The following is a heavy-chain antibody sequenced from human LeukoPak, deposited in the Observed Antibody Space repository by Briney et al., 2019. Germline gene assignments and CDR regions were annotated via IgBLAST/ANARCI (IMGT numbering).Heavy chain of an antibody. CDR2: ISSSGGDR. V-gene: IGHV3-23*01. CDR3: ARGGVRDGYRLPNY. D-gene: IGHD5-24*01. Sequence: GGSLRLSCAASGFTFSSSAMTWVRQAPGKGLEWVSSISSSGGDRYYADSVKGRFTISRDNSKNTLYLQMNSLRPEDTAVYYCARGGVRDGYRLPNYWGQGTLVTVSS. CDR1: GFTFSSSA. J-gene: IGHJ4*02.